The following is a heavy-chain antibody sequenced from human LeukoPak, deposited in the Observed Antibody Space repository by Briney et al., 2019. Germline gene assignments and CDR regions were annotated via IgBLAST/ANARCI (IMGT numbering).Heavy chain of an antibody. Sequence: PGGSLRLSCAASGFTFSSYWMHWVRQAPGRGLVWVSRINSDGSSTSYADSVKGRFTISRDNAKNTLYLQMNSLRAEDTAVYYCAKEDGSGWYYYYYGMDVWGQGTTVTVSS. J-gene: IGHJ6*02. CDR1: GFTFSSYW. D-gene: IGHD6-19*01. CDR2: INSDGSST. V-gene: IGHV3-74*01. CDR3: AKEDGSGWYYYYYGMDV.